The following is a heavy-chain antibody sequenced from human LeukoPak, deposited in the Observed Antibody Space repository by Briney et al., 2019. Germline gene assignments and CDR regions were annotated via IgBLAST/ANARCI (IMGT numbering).Heavy chain of an antibody. CDR1: GGSISSYY. CDR3: ARDGGYYSGGSCYSDAFDI. V-gene: IGHV4-59*01. Sequence: SETLSLTRTVSGGSISSYYWSWIRRPPGKGLEWIGYIYYSGSTNYNPSLKSRVTISVDTSKNQFSLKLSSVTAADTAVYYCARDGGYYSGGSCYSDAFDIWGQGTMVTVSS. CDR2: IYYSGST. D-gene: IGHD2-15*01. J-gene: IGHJ3*02.